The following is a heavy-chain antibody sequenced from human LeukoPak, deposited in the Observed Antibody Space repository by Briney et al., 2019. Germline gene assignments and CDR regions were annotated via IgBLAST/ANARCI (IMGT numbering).Heavy chain of an antibody. Sequence: SVKVSCKASGGTFSSYAISWVRQAPGQGREWMGRIIPILGIANYAQKFQGRVTITADKSTSTAYMELSSLRSEDTAVYYCARDLPPSDSSSYSGFDPWGQGTLVTVSS. CDR2: IIPILGIA. V-gene: IGHV1-69*04. CDR1: GGTFSSYA. CDR3: ARDLPPSDSSSYSGFDP. J-gene: IGHJ5*02. D-gene: IGHD3-22*01.